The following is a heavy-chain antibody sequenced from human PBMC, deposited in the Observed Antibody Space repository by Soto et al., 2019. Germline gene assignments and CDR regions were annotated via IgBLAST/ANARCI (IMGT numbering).Heavy chain of an antibody. CDR3: TSRTITMVRGVGFDY. V-gene: IGHV3-73*01. Sequence: GGSLRLSCAASGFTFSGSAMHWVRQASGKGLEWVGRIRSKANSYATAYAASVKGKFTISRGDSKNTAFLQMNSLKTEDTAVYYCTSRTITMVRGVGFDYWGQGTLVTVSS. CDR1: GFTFSGSA. CDR2: IRSKANSYAT. D-gene: IGHD3-10*01. J-gene: IGHJ4*02.